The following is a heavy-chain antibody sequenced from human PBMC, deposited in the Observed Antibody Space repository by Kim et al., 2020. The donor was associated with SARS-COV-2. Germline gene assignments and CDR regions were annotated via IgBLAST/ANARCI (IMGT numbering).Heavy chain of an antibody. CDR1: GFSFSDSS. Sequence: GGSLRLSCAASGFSFSDSSVHWVRQASGRGLEWVGRIRSKANNYATEYAVSVRGRFTMSRDESKNTAYLQMNSLKTEDTALYYFARSPPYVDTYWDAFDIWGRGKMVTVSS. CDR2: IRSKANNYAT. D-gene: IGHD3-9*01. CDR3: ARSPPYVDTYWDAFDI. J-gene: IGHJ3*02. V-gene: IGHV3-73*01.